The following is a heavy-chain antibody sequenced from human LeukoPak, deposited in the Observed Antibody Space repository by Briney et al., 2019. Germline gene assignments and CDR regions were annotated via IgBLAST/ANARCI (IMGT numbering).Heavy chain of an antibody. V-gene: IGHV3-7*01. CDR2: IKQDGSEK. CDR1: EFTFSNYW. J-gene: IGHJ4*02. Sequence: GGSLRLSCEASEFTFSNYWMSWVRQAPGKGLEWVANIKQDGSEKYYVDSVKGRFTISRDNAKNSLYLQMNSLRAEDTAVYYCARDSAGDLDYWGQGTLVTVSS. CDR3: ARDSAGDLDY. D-gene: IGHD3-16*01.